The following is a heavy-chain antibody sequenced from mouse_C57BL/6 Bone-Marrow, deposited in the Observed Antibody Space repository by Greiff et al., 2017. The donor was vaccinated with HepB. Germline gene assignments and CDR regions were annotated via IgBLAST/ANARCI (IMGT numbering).Heavy chain of an antibody. D-gene: IGHD2-2*01. J-gene: IGHJ4*01. Sequence: VQLKQSGPELVKPGASVKISCKASGYTFTDYYMNWVKQSHGKSLEWIGDINPNNGGTSYNQKFKGKATLTVDKSSSTAYMELRSLTSEDSAVYYCAREMVTTRAMDYWGQGTSVTVSS. CDR2: INPNNGGT. CDR3: AREMVTTRAMDY. V-gene: IGHV1-26*01. CDR1: GYTFTDYY.